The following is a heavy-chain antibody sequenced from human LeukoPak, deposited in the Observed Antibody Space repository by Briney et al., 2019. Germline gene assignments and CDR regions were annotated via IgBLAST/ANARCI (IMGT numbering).Heavy chain of an antibody. J-gene: IGHJ3*02. CDR1: GFTVSSNY. D-gene: IGHD3-22*01. V-gene: IGHV3-21*04. CDR3: ARDGSSGDSSGYGHAFDI. CDR2: VSTGSNYI. Sequence: GGSLRLSCAASGFTVSSNYMSWVRQAPGKGLEWVSSVSTGSNYIYYADSVKGRFTISRDNDKNTLYLQMNSLRAEDTAVYYCARDGSSGDSSGYGHAFDIWGQGTMVTVSS.